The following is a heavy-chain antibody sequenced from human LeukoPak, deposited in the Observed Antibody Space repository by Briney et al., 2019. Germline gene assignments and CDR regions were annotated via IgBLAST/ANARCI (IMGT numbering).Heavy chain of an antibody. CDR2: IKQDGSEK. J-gene: IGHJ6*03. D-gene: IGHD2-15*01. Sequence: PGGSLRLSCAASGFTFSSCWMSWVRQAPGKGLEWVANIKQDGSEKYYVDSVKGRFTISRDNAKNSLYLQMNSLRAEDTAVYYCARLRYCSGCSCYYYYYMDVWGKGTTVTVSS. V-gene: IGHV3-7*01. CDR3: ARLRYCSGCSCYYYYYMDV. CDR1: GFTFSSCW.